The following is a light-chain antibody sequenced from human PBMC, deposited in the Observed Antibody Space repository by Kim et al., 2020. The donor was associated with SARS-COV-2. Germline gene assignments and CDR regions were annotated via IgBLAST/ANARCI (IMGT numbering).Light chain of an antibody. CDR3: QQYNNWPPRT. CDR1: QSVGSY. CDR2: AAC. V-gene: IGKV3-15*01. Sequence: SPGERVTLYCRARQSVGSYLAWDQQQPGQAPWLLIYAACTRATGIPAMCSVSGSGTEFTLTISSLQSDYLASYYCQQYNNWPPRTFGQGTKVDIK. J-gene: IGKJ1*01.